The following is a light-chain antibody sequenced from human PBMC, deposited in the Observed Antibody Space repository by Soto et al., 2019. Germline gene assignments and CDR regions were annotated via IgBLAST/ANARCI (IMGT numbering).Light chain of an antibody. CDR3: QQYNSYS. J-gene: IGKJ1*01. V-gene: IGKV3-11*01. CDR1: QSVSSY. Sequence: EIVLTQAPATLSLSPGESATLSCRASQSVSSYLAWYQQKPGQAPRLLIYDASTRGTGIPARFSGSVSGTEFTRTISSLQPDDFATYYCQQYNSYSFGQGTKVDIK. CDR2: DAS.